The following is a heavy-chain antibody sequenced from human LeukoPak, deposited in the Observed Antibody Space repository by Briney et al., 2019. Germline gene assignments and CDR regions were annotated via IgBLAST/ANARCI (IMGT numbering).Heavy chain of an antibody. CDR1: GGSISRYY. J-gene: IGHJ5*02. D-gene: IGHD3-10*01. CDR3: TKSMVRGTPLRWFDP. Sequence: PSETLSLTCTVSGGSISRYYWSWIRQPPGKGLEWIGYISYTGSTTYNSSLKSRVTISLDTSQNQFSLKLTSVTPADTAVYYCTKSMVRGTPLRWFDPWGQGTLVTVSS. V-gene: IGHV4-59*01. CDR2: ISYTGST.